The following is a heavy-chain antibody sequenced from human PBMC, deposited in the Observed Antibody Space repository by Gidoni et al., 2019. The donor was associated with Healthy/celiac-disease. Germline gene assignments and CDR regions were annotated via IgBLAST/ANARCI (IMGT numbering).Heavy chain of an antibody. CDR3: ARRTDIVVVPAASDAFDI. Sequence: EVQLVQSGAAVKKPGASLKISCKGSGYSFTSYLIGWVRQMPGKGLEWMGIIYPGDSDTRYSPSFQGQVTISADKSISTAYLQWSSLKASDTAMYYCARRTDIVVVPAASDAFDIWGQGTMVTVSS. J-gene: IGHJ3*02. CDR2: IYPGDSDT. CDR1: GYSFTSYL. D-gene: IGHD2-2*01. V-gene: IGHV5-51*01.